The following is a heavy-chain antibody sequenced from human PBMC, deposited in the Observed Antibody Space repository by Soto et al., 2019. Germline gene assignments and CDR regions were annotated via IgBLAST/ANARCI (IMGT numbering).Heavy chain of an antibody. CDR2: ITGNGSLI. D-gene: IGHD3-16*02. V-gene: IGHV3-23*01. J-gene: IGHJ4*02. CDR1: GFRFGIYA. CDR3: AKDYRPDGLYDFDQ. Sequence: DVQLLESGGALVQPGGSLRLSCVGYGFRFGIYAMNWVRQAPGKGLEWVSIITGNGSLIDYAESVKGRFIISRDNSKDTLYLQMNSLRAEDTAVYYCAKDYRPDGLYDFDQWGRGTRVTVSS.